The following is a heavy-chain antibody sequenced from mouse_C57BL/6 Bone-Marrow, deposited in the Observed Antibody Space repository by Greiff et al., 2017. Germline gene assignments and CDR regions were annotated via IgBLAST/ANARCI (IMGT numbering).Heavy chain of an antibody. CDR2: IHPNSGST. CDR3: ARRITTVNYFDY. Sequence: QVQLQQPGAELVKPGASVKLSCKASGYTFTSYWMHWVKQRPGQGLEWIGMIHPNSGSTNYNEKFKSKATLTVDKSSSTAYMQLSSLTSEDSAVYYCARRITTVNYFDYWGQGTTLTVSS. CDR1: GYTFTSYW. J-gene: IGHJ2*01. D-gene: IGHD1-1*01. V-gene: IGHV1-64*01.